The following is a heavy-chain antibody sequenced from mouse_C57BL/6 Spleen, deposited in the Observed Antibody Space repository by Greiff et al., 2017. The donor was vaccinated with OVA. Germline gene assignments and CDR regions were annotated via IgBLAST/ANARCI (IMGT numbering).Heavy chain of an antibody. Sequence: VMLVESGAELARPGASVKLSCKASGYTFTSYGISWVKQRTGQGLEWIGEIYPRSGNTYYNEKFKGKATLTADKSSSTAYMELRSLTSEDSAVYFCARSGTGTFDYWGQGTTLTVSS. J-gene: IGHJ2*01. V-gene: IGHV1-81*01. CDR3: ARSGTGTFDY. CDR2: IYPRSGNT. D-gene: IGHD4-1*01. CDR1: GYTFTSYG.